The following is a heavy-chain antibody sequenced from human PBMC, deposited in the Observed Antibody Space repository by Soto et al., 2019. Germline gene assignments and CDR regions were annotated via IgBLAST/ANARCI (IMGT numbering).Heavy chain of an antibody. CDR1: GFTVSSNY. J-gene: IGHJ4*02. Sequence: GGSLRLSCAASGFTVSSNYMSWVRQAPGKGLEWVSVIYSGGSTYYADSVKVRFTISRHISKNTMYLQRSSLGAEDTAVYYGASAGGGGYCSGGSCYFDYWGQGTLVTVSS. CDR2: IYSGGST. V-gene: IGHV3-66*01. D-gene: IGHD2-15*01. CDR3: ASAGGGGYCSGGSCYFDY.